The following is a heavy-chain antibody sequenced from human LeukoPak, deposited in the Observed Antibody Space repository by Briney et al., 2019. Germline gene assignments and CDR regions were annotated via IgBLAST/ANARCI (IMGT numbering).Heavy chain of an antibody. D-gene: IGHD3-10*01. J-gene: IGHJ4*02. CDR1: GFTFSSYG. CDR2: ISYDGSNK. V-gene: IGHV3-30*03. Sequence: GESLRLSCAASGFTFSSYGVHWVRQAPGKGLEWVAVISYDGSNKYYADSVKGRFTISRDNSKNTLYLQMNSLRAEDTAVYYCARGPNFQWFGWPVDYWGQGTLVTVSS. CDR3: ARGPNFQWFGWPVDY.